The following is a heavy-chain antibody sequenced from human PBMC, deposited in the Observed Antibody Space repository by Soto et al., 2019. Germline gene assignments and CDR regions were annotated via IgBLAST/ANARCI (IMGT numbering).Heavy chain of an antibody. CDR3: AKTGYAYYFDS. Sequence: EVHLVESGGGLVQPGGSLRLSCAASGFIFSSFEMSWVRQAPGKGLEWVSYISSAGTTIYYADSVKGRFTISRDNAKDSLFLQMDSLRAEDTALYYCAKTGYAYYFDSWGQGTPVTVSS. J-gene: IGHJ4*02. CDR2: ISSAGTTI. V-gene: IGHV3-48*03. D-gene: IGHD2-2*01. CDR1: GFIFSSFE.